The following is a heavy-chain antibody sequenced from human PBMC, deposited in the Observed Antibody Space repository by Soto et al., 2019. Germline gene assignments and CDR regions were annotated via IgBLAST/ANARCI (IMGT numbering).Heavy chain of an antibody. V-gene: IGHV4-31*03. CDR2: INYSGST. CDR3: ARIVGSGELSNWFDP. CDR1: GASIYNGGYF. Sequence: PSETLSLTCSVSGASIYNGGYFWSWIRQSPGKGLEWIGHINYSGSTYYNPSLKSRVTISVDTSKNQFSLKLSSVTAADTAVYYCARIVGSGELSNWFDPWGQGTLVTVSS. D-gene: IGHD2-15*01. J-gene: IGHJ5*02.